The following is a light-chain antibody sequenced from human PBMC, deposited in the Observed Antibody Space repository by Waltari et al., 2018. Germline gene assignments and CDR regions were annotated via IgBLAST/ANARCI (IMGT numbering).Light chain of an antibody. CDR3: QQRSNWPPYT. CDR2: DAS. CDR1: QSVSSY. J-gene: IGKJ2*01. Sequence: EIVLTQSPATLSLSPGERATLSCRASQSVSSYLAWYQQKPGQAPRLPIYDASNRATGIPARFSGSGSGTDFTLTISSLEPEDFAVYYCQQRSNWPPYTFGQGTKL. V-gene: IGKV3-11*01.